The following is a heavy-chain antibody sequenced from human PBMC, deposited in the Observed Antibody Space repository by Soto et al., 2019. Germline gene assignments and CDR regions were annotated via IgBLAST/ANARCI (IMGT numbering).Heavy chain of an antibody. V-gene: IGHV1-8*01. D-gene: IGHD2-15*01. Sequence: GASVKVSCKASGYTFTSYGINWVRQATGQGLEWMGWMNPNSGNTGYAQKFQGRVTMTRNTSISTAYMELSSLRSEDTAVYYCARTHHGYCSGGSCYSGVFAFDIWGQGTMVTVSS. CDR2: MNPNSGNT. J-gene: IGHJ3*02. CDR3: ARTHHGYCSGGSCYSGVFAFDI. CDR1: GYTFTSYG.